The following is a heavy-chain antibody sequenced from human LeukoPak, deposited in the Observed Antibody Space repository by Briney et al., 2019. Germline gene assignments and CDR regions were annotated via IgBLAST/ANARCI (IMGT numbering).Heavy chain of an antibody. Sequence: GGSLRLSCAASEFTVDDTYMSWVRQAPGKGPEWVSVVYSGGRTFYADSVKGRFTISRDNSKNTVYLQMNSLRADDTAVYYCARQAAAGLDYWGQGTLVTVSS. CDR1: EFTVDDTY. CDR2: VYSGGRT. CDR3: ARQAAAGLDY. J-gene: IGHJ4*02. V-gene: IGHV3-66*02. D-gene: IGHD6-13*01.